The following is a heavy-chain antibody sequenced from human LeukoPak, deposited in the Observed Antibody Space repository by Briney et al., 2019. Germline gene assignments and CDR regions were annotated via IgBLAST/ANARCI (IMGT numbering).Heavy chain of an antibody. CDR2: IYTSGNT. J-gene: IGHJ4*02. CDR1: GGSISSYY. CDR3: ARRSVEYGPCDY. D-gene: IGHD2-8*02. Sequence: SETLSLTCTVSGGSISSYYWSWVRQPAGKGLEWIGRIYTSGNTNYNPSLKGRVTMSVDTSKNQFSLKLSSVTAADTAVYYCARRSVEYGPCDYWGQGTLVTVSS. V-gene: IGHV4-4*07.